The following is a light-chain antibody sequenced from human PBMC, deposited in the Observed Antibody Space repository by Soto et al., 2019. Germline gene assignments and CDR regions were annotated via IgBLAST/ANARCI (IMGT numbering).Light chain of an antibody. V-gene: IGKV1-39*01. Sequence: DIQMTQSPSSMSASVGDRVTITCRASQSISRYLNWYQQKPGKAPNLLIYVASSLQSEVPSRFSGSGSGTDFTLTITSLQPEDFATYYCQKSYGTPITFGQGTRLEIK. CDR3: QKSYGTPIT. CDR1: QSISRY. J-gene: IGKJ5*01. CDR2: VAS.